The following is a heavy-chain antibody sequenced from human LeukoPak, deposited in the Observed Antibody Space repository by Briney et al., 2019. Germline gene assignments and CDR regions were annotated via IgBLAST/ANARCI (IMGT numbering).Heavy chain of an antibody. CDR2: ISGSGGTT. V-gene: IGHV3-23*01. D-gene: IGHD3-3*01. J-gene: IGHJ4*02. Sequence: GGSLTLSCAASGFTFSTYAVSWVRQAPGKGPDWVSAISGSGGTTYYADSVKGRFTISRDNSKNTLYLQMTSLRVEDTALYYCAKDAKRNYDFWDRFDYWGQGALVTVSS. CDR1: GFTFSTYA. CDR3: AKDAKRNYDFWDRFDY.